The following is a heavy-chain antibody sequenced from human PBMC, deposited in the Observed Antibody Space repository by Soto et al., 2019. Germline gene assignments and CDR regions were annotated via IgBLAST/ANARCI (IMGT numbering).Heavy chain of an antibody. CDR1: VVSISSGGYY. D-gene: IGHD2-21*02. V-gene: IGHV4-31*03. CDR2: IYYSGRT. Sequence: SETLSLTCTFSVVSISSGGYYCSWIRQHPGKGLEWIGNIYYSGRTYYNPSLKSRVILSVDTSKNRFSLTLRSVTAADSAMYYCASVIGGDYEYYFEFWGQGPLVNVSS. CDR3: ASVIGGDYEYYFEF. J-gene: IGHJ4*02.